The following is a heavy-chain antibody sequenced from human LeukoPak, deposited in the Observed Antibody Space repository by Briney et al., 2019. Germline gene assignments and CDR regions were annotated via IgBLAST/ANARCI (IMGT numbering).Heavy chain of an antibody. J-gene: IGHJ6*02. CDR1: GFSFSSYS. D-gene: IGHD3-10*01. CDR3: ARDRGHPRVYYYGMYV. CDR2: FSTRSSTI. V-gene: IGHV3-48*02. Sequence: GGSLRLSCVASGFSFSSYSMNWVRQAPGKGLEWVSYFSTRSSTISYADSVKGRFAISRDNAKNSLYLQMNSLRDGDTAVYYCARDRGHPRVYYYGMYVWGQGTTVTVSS.